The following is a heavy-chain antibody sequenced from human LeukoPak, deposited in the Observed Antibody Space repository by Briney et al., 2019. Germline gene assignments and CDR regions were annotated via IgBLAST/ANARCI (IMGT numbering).Heavy chain of an antibody. CDR2: IRYDGSNK. Sequence: PGGSLRLSCAASGFTFSSYGMHWARQAPGKGLEWVAFIRYDGSNKYYADSVKGRFTISRDNSKNTLYLQMNSLRAEDTAVYYCAKAPTSYCSSTSCYVWGQGTLVTVSS. V-gene: IGHV3-30*02. CDR1: GFTFSSYG. D-gene: IGHD2-2*01. CDR3: AKAPTSYCSSTSCYV. J-gene: IGHJ4*02.